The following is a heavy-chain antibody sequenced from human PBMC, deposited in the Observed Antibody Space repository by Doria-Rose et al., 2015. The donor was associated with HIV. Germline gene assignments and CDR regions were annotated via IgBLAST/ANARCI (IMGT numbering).Heavy chain of an antibody. Sequence: VQLQESGGGLVQPGGPLRLSCAASGFTFGNYWMHWVRQAPGKGLVWVSRIRSDGITTDYADSVKGRFTVSRDNAQSTLFLQMNSLGPEDTAVYYCAKEFHSSGWSYLDSWGQGALVTVSS. CDR1: GFTFGNYW. V-gene: IGHV3-74*01. CDR2: IRSDGITT. CDR3: AKEFHSSGWSYLDS. D-gene: IGHD6-19*01. J-gene: IGHJ5*01.